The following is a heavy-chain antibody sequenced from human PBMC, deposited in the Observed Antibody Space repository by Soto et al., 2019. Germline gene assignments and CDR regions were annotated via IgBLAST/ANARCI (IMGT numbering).Heavy chain of an antibody. CDR1: GFTFSSYW. CDR2: ISTDASST. J-gene: IGHJ1*01. CDR3: ARLPNKSPQN. V-gene: IGHV3-74*01. Sequence: EVQLVASGGGLVQPGGSLRLSCAASGFTFSSYWMHWVRQAPGKGLVWVSSISTDASSTSYADPVKGRFTISRDNAKNTLYLQMNSVRAEDTAVYYCARLPNKSPQNWGQCTLVIVSP.